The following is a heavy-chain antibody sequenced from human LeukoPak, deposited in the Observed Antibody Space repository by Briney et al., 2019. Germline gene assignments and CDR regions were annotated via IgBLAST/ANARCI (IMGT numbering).Heavy chain of an antibody. Sequence: SETLSLTCTVSGGSISSYYWSWIRQPPGKGLEWIGYIYYSGSTNYNPSLKSRVTMSVDTSKNQFSLNLSSVTAADTAVYYCARARGGDSRTFDYWGQGTLVTVSS. J-gene: IGHJ4*02. V-gene: IGHV4-59*12. D-gene: IGHD2-21*01. CDR2: IYYSGST. CDR3: ARARGGDSRTFDY. CDR1: GGSISSYY.